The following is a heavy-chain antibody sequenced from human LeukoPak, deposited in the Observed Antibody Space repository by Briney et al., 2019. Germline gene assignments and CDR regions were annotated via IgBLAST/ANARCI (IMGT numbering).Heavy chain of an antibody. V-gene: IGHV3-30*02. CDR2: IRHDGSKK. CDR3: ARSNTANYDSSGYYPRYYYYYYMDV. Sequence: GGSLRLSCAASGFIFSSYGMHWVRQAPGKGLEWVAFIRHDGSKKYYADSVKGRFTISRDNSENTLYLQMNSLRAEDTAVYYCARSNTANYDSSGYYPRYYYYYYMDVWGKGTTVTVSS. CDR1: GFIFSSYG. J-gene: IGHJ6*03. D-gene: IGHD3-22*01.